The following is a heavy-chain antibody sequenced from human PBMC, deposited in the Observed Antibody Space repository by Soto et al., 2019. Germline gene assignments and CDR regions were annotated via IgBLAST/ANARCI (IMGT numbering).Heavy chain of an antibody. CDR1: GGSFSGYY. V-gene: IGHV4-34*01. CDR2: INHSGST. Sequence: SETLSLTCAVYGGSFSGYYWSWIRQPPGKGLEWIGEINHSGSTNYNPSLKSRVTISVDTSKNQFSLKLSSVTAADTAVYYCARMVQCYSGSYFDYWGQGTLVTVSS. CDR3: ARMVQCYSGSYFDY. D-gene: IGHD1-26*01. J-gene: IGHJ4*02.